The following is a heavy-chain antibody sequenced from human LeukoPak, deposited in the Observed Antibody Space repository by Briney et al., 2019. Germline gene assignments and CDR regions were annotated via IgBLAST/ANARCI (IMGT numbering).Heavy chain of an antibody. D-gene: IGHD3-10*01. CDR2: IQYDGSNK. CDR3: AKDRVTMVRAYFDY. V-gene: IGHV3-30*02. J-gene: IGHJ4*02. Sequence: GGSLRLSCAASGFTFSSYGMHWVRQAPGKGLEWVTFIQYDGSNKYYADSVKRRFTISRDNSKNTLYLQMNSLRAEDTAVYYCAKDRVTMVRAYFDYWGQGTLVTVSS. CDR1: GFTFSSYG.